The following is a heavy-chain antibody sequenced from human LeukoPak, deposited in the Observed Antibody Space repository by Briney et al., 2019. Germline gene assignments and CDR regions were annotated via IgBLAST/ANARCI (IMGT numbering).Heavy chain of an antibody. V-gene: IGHV1-18*01. J-gene: IGHJ4*02. Sequence: ASVKVSCKASGYTFTSYGISWVGQAPGQGLEWMGWISAYNGNTNYAQKLQGRVTMTTDTSTSTAYMELRSLRSDDTAVYYCARDPRSGSYFQSDYWGQGTLVTVSS. CDR3: ARDPRSGSYFQSDY. CDR1: GYTFTSYG. D-gene: IGHD1-26*01. CDR2: ISAYNGNT.